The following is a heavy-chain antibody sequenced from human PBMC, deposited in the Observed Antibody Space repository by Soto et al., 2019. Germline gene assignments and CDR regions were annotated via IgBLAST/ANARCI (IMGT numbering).Heavy chain of an antibody. V-gene: IGHV1-69*01. CDR1: GGTFSSYA. CDR3: ARDLYQGYYYGSGRSGGIGV. J-gene: IGHJ6*02. D-gene: IGHD3-10*01. Sequence: QVQLVQSGAEVKKPGSSVKSSCKALGGTFSSYAISWVRWAPVQGLEGMGGISPSFGTANYAQKYHGRVTITADESTRTAYMELSSLRSEDTAVYYCARDLYQGYYYGSGRSGGIGVWGQGTTVTVSS. CDR2: ISPSFGTA.